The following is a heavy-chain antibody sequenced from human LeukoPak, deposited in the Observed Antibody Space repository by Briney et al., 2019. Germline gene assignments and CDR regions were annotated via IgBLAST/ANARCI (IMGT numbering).Heavy chain of an antibody. CDR2: IYPGDSDT. CDR1: GYSFAISW. J-gene: IGHJ4*02. V-gene: IGHV5-51*01. Sequence: GASLKISCKGSGYSFAISWIVWVRPMPGKGLEWMGIIYPGDSDTKYSPSFQGQVTISADKSISTAYLQWSSLKASDTAMYYCARRSGYYNFDYWGQGTLVTVSS. CDR3: ARRSGYYNFDY. D-gene: IGHD5-12*01.